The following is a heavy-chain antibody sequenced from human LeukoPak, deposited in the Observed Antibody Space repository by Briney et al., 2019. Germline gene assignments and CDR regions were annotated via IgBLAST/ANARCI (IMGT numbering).Heavy chain of an antibody. V-gene: IGHV4-4*09. CDR3: ASQRITIFGVIHP. D-gene: IGHD3-3*01. CDR1: GDSVSGYY. Sequence: PSETLSLTCTVSGDSVSGYYGSWIRQPPGKGLEWIGYFYTSANTNYNPSLKSRVTMSVDTSKNQFSLKLSSVTAADTAVYYCASQRITIFGVIHPWGQGTLVTVSS. CDR2: FYTSANT. J-gene: IGHJ5*02.